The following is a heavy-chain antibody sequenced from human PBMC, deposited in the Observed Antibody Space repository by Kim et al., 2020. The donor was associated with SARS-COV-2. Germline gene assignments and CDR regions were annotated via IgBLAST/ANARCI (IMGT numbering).Heavy chain of an antibody. V-gene: IGHV4-59*08. J-gene: IGHJ5*02. CDR1: GGSISSYY. CDR2: IYYSGST. CDR3: ARQAYGWGSYWFDP. Sequence: SETLSLTCTVSGGSISSYYWSWIRQPPGKGLEWIGYIYYSGSTNYNPSLKSRVTISVDTSRNQFSLKLTSVTAADAAVYYCARQAYGWGSYWFDPWGQGT. D-gene: IGHD3-10*01.